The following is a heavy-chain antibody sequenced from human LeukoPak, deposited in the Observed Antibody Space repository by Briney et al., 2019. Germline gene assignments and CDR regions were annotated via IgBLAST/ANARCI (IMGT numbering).Heavy chain of an antibody. V-gene: IGHV3-49*04. Sequence: GGSLRLSCTASGFTFGDYAMIWVRQAPGKGLEWVGFIRSKAYGGTTEYAASVKGRFTISRDDSKSIACLQMNSLKTEDTAVYYCSGSSGWYVPPNFDYWGQGTLVTVSS. CDR1: GFTFGDYA. D-gene: IGHD6-19*01. J-gene: IGHJ4*02. CDR2: IRSKAYGGTT. CDR3: SGSSGWYVPPNFDY.